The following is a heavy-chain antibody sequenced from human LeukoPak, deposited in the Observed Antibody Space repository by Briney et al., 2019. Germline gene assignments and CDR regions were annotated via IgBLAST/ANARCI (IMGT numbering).Heavy chain of an antibody. J-gene: IGHJ3*02. D-gene: IGHD6-19*01. Sequence: ASVKVSCKASGYTFTSYGISWVRQAPGQGLEWMGWISAYNGNTNYAQKLQGRVTMTTDTSTSTAYMELSRLRSDDTAVFYCARPNSYSSGWYRDDAFDIWGQGTMVTVSS. CDR1: GYTFTSYG. CDR3: ARPNSYSSGWYRDDAFDI. V-gene: IGHV1-18*01. CDR2: ISAYNGNT.